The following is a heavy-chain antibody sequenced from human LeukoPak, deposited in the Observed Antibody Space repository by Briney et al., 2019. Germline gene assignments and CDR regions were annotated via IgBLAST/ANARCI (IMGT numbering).Heavy chain of an antibody. CDR3: ARVGGYNYAQEGYYYFGMDV. V-gene: IGHV3-7*01. D-gene: IGHD5-18*01. CDR2: IQQDGSEK. J-gene: IGHJ6*02. CDR1: GFTFSSYW. Sequence: GGSLRLSCAVSGFTFSSYWMTWVRQAPGKGLEWVAHIQQDGSEKEYVDSVKGRFTISRDNAKSSLYLQLNSLRDEDTAVYYCARVGGYNYAQEGYYYFGMDVWGQGTTVTVSS.